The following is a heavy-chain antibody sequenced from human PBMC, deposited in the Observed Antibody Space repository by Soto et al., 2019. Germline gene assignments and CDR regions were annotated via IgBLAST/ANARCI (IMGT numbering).Heavy chain of an antibody. D-gene: IGHD3-10*01. CDR2: IRGYNGLT. CDR1: GYTFSNYG. CDR3: ARDEGIRGFDS. J-gene: IGHJ4*02. Sequence: QVQLVQSGDEVKKSGASVKVSCKASGYTFSNYGISWVRQAPGQGLEWMGRIRGYNGLTAYAQNVQGRVTMTIDTPTRTVFMELTSLRSNDTAVYYCARDEGIRGFDSWGQGTLVTVSS. V-gene: IGHV1-18*04.